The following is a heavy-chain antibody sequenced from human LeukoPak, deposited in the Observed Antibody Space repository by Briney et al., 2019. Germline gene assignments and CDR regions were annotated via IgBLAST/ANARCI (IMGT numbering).Heavy chain of an antibody. CDR1: GFTFSSYW. D-gene: IGHD2-15*01. Sequence: GGSLRLSCAASGFTFSSYWMHWVRQAPGKGLEWVSRINTDESDTKYADSVKGRFTISRDNAKNSLYLQMNSLRAEDTAVYYCAKSGPYCSGGSCYVDYWGQGTLVTVSS. CDR2: INTDESDT. V-gene: IGHV3-74*03. CDR3: AKSGPYCSGGSCYVDY. J-gene: IGHJ4*02.